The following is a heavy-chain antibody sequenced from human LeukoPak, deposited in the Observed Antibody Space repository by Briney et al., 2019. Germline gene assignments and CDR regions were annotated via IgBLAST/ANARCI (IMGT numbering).Heavy chain of an antibody. V-gene: IGHV3-23*01. CDR1: GFTFSSYA. D-gene: IGHD6-13*01. J-gene: IGHJ4*02. CDR2: ISGSGGST. CDR3: AKDPYSSSWYDY. Sequence: PGGSLRLSCAASGFTFSSYAMRWVRQAPGKGLEWVSAISGSGGSTYYADSVKGRFTISRDNSKNTLYLQMDSLRAEDTAVYYCAKDPYSSSWYDYWGQGTLVTVSS.